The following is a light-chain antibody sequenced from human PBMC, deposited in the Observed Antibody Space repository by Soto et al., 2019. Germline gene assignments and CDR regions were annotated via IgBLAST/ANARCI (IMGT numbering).Light chain of an antibody. CDR3: ISFAGISTV. V-gene: IGLV2-8*01. CDR2: EVS. Sequence: QSALTQPPSASGSPGQSVTISCTGTSSDVGAYNFVSWYQQHPGKAPKLMIYEVSNRPSGVPDRFSGSKSGNTASLTVSGLKAEDEADYYCISFAGISTVFGTGTKLTVL. J-gene: IGLJ1*01. CDR1: SSDVGAYNF.